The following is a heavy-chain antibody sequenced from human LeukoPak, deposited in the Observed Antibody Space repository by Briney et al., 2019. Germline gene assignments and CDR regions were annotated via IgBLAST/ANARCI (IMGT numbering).Heavy chain of an antibody. CDR3: ARDRHCSGGSCYGY. D-gene: IGHD2-15*01. V-gene: IGHV3-48*03. CDR2: ISSSGSTI. CDR1: GFTFSCYE. J-gene: IGHJ4*02. Sequence: GGSLRLSCAASGFTFSCYEMNWVRQAPGKGLEWVSYISSSGSTIYYADSVKGRFTISRDNAKNSLYLQMNSLRAEDTAVYYCARDRHCSGGSCYGYWGQGTLVTVSS.